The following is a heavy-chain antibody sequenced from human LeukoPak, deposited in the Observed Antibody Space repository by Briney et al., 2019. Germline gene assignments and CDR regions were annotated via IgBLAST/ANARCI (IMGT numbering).Heavy chain of an antibody. CDR3: AKDSYDSSGYLDY. Sequence: GGSLRLSCAASGFTFDDYAMHWVRQAPGKGLEWVSGISWNSGSIGYADSVKGRFTISRDNAKNSLYLQMNSLRAEDTALYHCAKDSYDSSGYLDYWGQGTLVTVSS. V-gene: IGHV3-9*01. J-gene: IGHJ4*02. D-gene: IGHD3-22*01. CDR1: GFTFDDYA. CDR2: ISWNSGSI.